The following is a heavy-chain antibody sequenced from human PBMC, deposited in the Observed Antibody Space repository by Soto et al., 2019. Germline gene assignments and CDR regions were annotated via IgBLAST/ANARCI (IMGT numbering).Heavy chain of an antibody. D-gene: IGHD2-8*01. CDR2: IYYSGST. Sequence: PSETLSLTCTISGGSISNGDYYWNWIRQSPGKGLEWIGCIYYSGSTYYNPSLKSRVTMFVDTSNNQFSLKLTSVTVADTAVYYCARETVPDHVYYGLDVWGQGTTVTV. J-gene: IGHJ6*02. CDR1: GGSISNGDYY. V-gene: IGHV4-30-4*01. CDR3: ARETVPDHVYYGLDV.